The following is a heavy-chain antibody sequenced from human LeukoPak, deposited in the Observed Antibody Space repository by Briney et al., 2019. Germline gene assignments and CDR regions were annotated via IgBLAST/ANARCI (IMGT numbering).Heavy chain of an antibody. J-gene: IGHJ4*02. CDR1: GGSISRSNYY. D-gene: IGHD6-13*01. CDR3: ARMGSSSWHFDY. V-gene: IGHV4-39*07. CDR2: IYYSGNT. Sequence: PSETLSLTCIVSGGSISRSNYYWGWIRQSPGKGLEWIGSIYYSGNTYYNPSLKSRVTISVDTSKNQFSLRLSSVTAADTAVYYCARMGSSSWHFDYWGQGTLVTVSS.